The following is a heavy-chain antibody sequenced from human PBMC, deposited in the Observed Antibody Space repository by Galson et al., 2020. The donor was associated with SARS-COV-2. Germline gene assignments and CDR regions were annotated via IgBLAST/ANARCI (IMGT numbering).Heavy chain of an antibody. J-gene: IGHJ3*02. CDR2: IYYSGSA. CDR1: GGSINTGDYY. Sequence: SQTLSLTCTVSGGSINTGDYYWSWIRQFPGKGLEWIARIYYSGSAYYNPSLKSRVTISVDTSKNHFSLKLSSVTAADTAVYYCVRDTQLKWFGEPLSPDAFDIWGQGSRVTVSS. V-gene: IGHV4-30-4*01. CDR3: VRDTQLKWFGEPLSPDAFDI. D-gene: IGHD3-10*01.